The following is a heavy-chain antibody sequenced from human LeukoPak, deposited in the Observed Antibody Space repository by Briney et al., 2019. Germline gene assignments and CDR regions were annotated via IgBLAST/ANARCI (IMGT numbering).Heavy chain of an antibody. Sequence: SSETLSLTCTVSGGSISSYYWSWIRQPPGKGLEWIGYIYYSGSTNYNPSLKSRVTISVDTSKNQFSLKLSSVTAADTAVYHCARATYYYGSGSPRAWFDPWGQGTLVTVSS. CDR3: ARATYYYGSGSPRAWFDP. V-gene: IGHV4-59*01. CDR1: GGSISSYY. CDR2: IYYSGST. J-gene: IGHJ5*02. D-gene: IGHD3-10*01.